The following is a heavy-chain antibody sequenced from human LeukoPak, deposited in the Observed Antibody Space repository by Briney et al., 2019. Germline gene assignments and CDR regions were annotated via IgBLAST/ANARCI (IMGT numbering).Heavy chain of an antibody. Sequence: SQTLSLTCAISGDSVSSNSAAWNWIRQFPSRGLEWLGRTYYRSKWYNDYAVSVKSRITINPDTSKNQFSLQLNSVTPEDTAVYYCARDEEHYFDSSGYYNWVDPWGQGTLVTVSS. D-gene: IGHD3-22*01. CDR3: ARDEEHYFDSSGYYNWVDP. CDR1: GDSVSSNSAA. CDR2: TYYRSKWYN. J-gene: IGHJ5*02. V-gene: IGHV6-1*01.